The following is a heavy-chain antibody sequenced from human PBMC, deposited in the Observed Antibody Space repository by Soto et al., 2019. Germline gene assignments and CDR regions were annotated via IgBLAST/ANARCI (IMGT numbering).Heavy chain of an antibody. CDR1: GGSISSYY. CDR2: IYYSGST. CDR3: AREGSSWYVGSYYYYYMDV. D-gene: IGHD6-13*01. V-gene: IGHV4-59*01. J-gene: IGHJ6*03. Sequence: SETVSLTCTVSGGSISSYYWSWIRQPPGKGLEWIGYIYYSGSTNYNPSLKSRVTISVDTSKNQFSLKLSSVTAADTAVYYCAREGSSWYVGSYYYYYMDVWGKGTTVTVSS.